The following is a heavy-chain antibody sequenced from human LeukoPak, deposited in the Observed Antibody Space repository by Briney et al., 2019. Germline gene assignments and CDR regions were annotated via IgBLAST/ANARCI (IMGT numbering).Heavy chain of an antibody. Sequence: PGGSLRLSCAVSGFTFSNYGMHWVRQAPGKGLEWVAAIWHDGSNKYYADSLKGRFTISRDNSKNTLYLQMNSLRAEDTAVYYCAKDGTIFGVVSLGDYWGQGTLVTVSS. D-gene: IGHD3-3*01. CDR3: AKDGTIFGVVSLGDY. CDR2: IWHDGSNK. CDR1: GFTFSNYG. J-gene: IGHJ4*02. V-gene: IGHV3-30*02.